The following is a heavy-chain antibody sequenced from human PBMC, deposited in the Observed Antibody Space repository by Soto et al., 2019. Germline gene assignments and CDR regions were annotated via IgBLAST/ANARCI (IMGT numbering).Heavy chain of an antibody. CDR2: MNPNSGNT. CDR1: GYTFTNYD. CDR3: ARRSLGRGGLDS. V-gene: IGHV1-8*01. Sequence: QVQLVQSGAAVRKPGASVKVSCKVSGYTFTNYDINWVRQATGHGLEWLGWMNPNSGNTGYSLRFQGRVTMTRDTSRDTAYMELSGLRSEATAVYYCARRSLGRGGLDSWGQGTLVTVSS. J-gene: IGHJ4*02. D-gene: IGHD3-16*01.